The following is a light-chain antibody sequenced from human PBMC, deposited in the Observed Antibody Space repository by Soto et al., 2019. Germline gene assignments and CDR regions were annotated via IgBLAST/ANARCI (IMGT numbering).Light chain of an antibody. V-gene: IGKV4-1*01. CDR1: QSVLYSSDNKNY. CDR3: QQYYGTPPRT. Sequence: DIVMTQSPDSLAVSLGERATINCKSSQSVLYSSDNKNYLAWYQQKPGQPPKLLIYWASTRESGVPDRFSGSGSGTDFTLTISSLQAEDVAVYYCQQYYGTPPRTFGQGTKVEV. J-gene: IGKJ1*01. CDR2: WAS.